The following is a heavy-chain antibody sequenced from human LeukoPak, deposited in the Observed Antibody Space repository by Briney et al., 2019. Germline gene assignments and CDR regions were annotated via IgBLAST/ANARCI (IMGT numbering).Heavy chain of an antibody. Sequence: SVNVSCKASGGTFSSYAISWVRQAPGQGLEWMGGIIPIFGTANYAQKFQGRDTITTDESTSTAYMELSSLRSEDTAVYYCARDYNWDFDYWGQGTLVTVSS. V-gene: IGHV1-69*05. J-gene: IGHJ4*02. D-gene: IGHD1-1*01. CDR3: ARDYNWDFDY. CDR2: IIPIFGTA. CDR1: GGTFSSYA.